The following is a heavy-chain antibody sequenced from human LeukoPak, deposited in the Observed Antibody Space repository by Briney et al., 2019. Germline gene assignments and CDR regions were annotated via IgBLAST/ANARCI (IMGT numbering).Heavy chain of an antibody. CDR1: GFTFSSYA. J-gene: IGHJ3*02. CDR2: ISYDGSNK. D-gene: IGHD2-21*02. Sequence: PGRSLRLSCAASGFTFSSYAMHWVRQAPGKGLEWVAVISYDGSNKYYADSVKGRSTISRDNSKNTLYLQMNSLRAEDTAVYYCAREEVVVTTDAFDIWGQGTMVTVSS. V-gene: IGHV3-30-3*01. CDR3: AREEVVVTTDAFDI.